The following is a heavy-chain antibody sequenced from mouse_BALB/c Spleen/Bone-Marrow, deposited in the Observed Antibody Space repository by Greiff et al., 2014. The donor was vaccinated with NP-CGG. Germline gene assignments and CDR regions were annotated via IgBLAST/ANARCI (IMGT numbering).Heavy chain of an antibody. CDR2: ISSGGTYT. Sequence: EVQLVESGGGLVKPGGSLKLSCAASGFTFSSYAMSWVRQTPEKRLEWVATISSGGTYTYYPDSVTGRFTISRDNAKNTLYPQMSSLRSEDTAMYYCARHGDYGSKIAWFAYWGQGTLVTVSA. CDR3: ARHGDYGSKIAWFAY. J-gene: IGHJ3*01. D-gene: IGHD1-1*01. V-gene: IGHV5-9-3*01. CDR1: GFTFSSYA.